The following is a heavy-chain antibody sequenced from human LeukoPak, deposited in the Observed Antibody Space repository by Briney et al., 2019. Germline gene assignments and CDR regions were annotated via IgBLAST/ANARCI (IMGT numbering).Heavy chain of an antibody. Sequence: SEPLSLTCTVSGGSISSSSYYWGWIRQPPGKGLEWTGSIYYSGSTYYNPSLKSRVTISVDTSKNQFSLKLSSVTAADTAVYYCARSPASSGWYYDYWGQGTLVTVSS. CDR1: GGSISSSSYY. CDR3: ARSPASSGWYYDY. V-gene: IGHV4-39*07. J-gene: IGHJ4*02. CDR2: IYYSGST. D-gene: IGHD6-19*01.